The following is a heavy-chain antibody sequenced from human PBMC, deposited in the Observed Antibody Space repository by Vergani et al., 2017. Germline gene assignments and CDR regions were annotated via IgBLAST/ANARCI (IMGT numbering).Heavy chain of an antibody. D-gene: IGHD3-22*01. CDR2: MDYNGRA. V-gene: IGHV4-39*01. J-gene: IGHJ4*02. Sequence: QVQLHESGPGLVKPSQTLSLTCTVSGGSFFNSRYYWGWIRQPPGKGLEWIGSMDYNGRAYYTPSLRRRVAISIDTSKMQFSLKLYSLTAADTAIYYCARHVTQDYYNDSDYFDYWGLGTLVTVSS. CDR3: ARHVTQDYYNDSDYFDY. CDR1: GGSFFNSRYY.